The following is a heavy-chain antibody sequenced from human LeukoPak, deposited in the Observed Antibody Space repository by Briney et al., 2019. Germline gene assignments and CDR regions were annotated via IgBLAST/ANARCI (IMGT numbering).Heavy chain of an antibody. V-gene: IGHV4-30-2*01. D-gene: IGHD3-22*01. Sequence: SQTLSLTCIVSGGSCSSGDYYWSWIRQPPGKGLEWIGSVYDSGETYFNPSLMSRVTMSVDRSKNQFSLRLNSVTAADTAVYYCARVTYYYDTSGPNGYFDLWGRGTLVTVSS. CDR1: GGSCSSGDYY. J-gene: IGHJ2*01. CDR3: ARVTYYYDTSGPNGYFDL. CDR2: VYDSGET.